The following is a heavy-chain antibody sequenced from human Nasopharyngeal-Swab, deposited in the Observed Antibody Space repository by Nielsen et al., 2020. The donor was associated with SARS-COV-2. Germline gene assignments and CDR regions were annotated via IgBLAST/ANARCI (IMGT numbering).Heavy chain of an antibody. J-gene: IGHJ6*02. CDR3: ARDRYDFWSGYYTPYYYYYGMDV. D-gene: IGHD3-3*01. CDR1: GFTFSSYS. CDR2: IRSSSSYI. Sequence: GESLQISCAASGFTFSSYSMNWVRQAPGRGLEWVSSIRSSSSYIYYADSVKGRFTISRDNAKNSLYLQMNSLRAEDTAVYYCARDRYDFWSGYYTPYYYYYGMDVWGQGTTVTVSS. V-gene: IGHV3-21*01.